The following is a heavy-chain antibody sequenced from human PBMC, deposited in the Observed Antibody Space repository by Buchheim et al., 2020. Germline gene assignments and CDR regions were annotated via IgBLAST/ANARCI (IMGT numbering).Heavy chain of an antibody. D-gene: IGHD1-26*01. CDR2: IKQDGSEK. Sequence: EVQLVESGGGLVQPGGSLRLSCAASGFTFSSYWMSWVRQAPGKGLEWVANIKQDGSEKYYVDSVKGRFTISRDNAKNSLYLQMNSLRAEDTAVYYCARDDRLRGVGATLYYYYGMDVWGQGTT. J-gene: IGHJ6*02. V-gene: IGHV3-7*01. CDR3: ARDDRLRGVGATLYYYYGMDV. CDR1: GFTFSSYW.